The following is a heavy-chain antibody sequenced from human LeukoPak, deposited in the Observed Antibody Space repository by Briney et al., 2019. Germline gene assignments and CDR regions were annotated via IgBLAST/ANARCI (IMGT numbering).Heavy chain of an antibody. V-gene: IGHV3-21*01. J-gene: IGHJ5*02. CDR3: ARSENRCSGGSCYDWFDP. D-gene: IGHD2-15*01. CDR1: GFTFSSYS. CDR2: ISSSSSYI. Sequence: NPGGSLRLSCAASGFTFSSYSMNWVRQAPGKGLEWVSSISSSSSYIYYADSVKGRFTISRDNAKNSLYLQMNSLRAEDTAVYHCARSENRCSGGSCYDWFDPWGQGTLVTVSS.